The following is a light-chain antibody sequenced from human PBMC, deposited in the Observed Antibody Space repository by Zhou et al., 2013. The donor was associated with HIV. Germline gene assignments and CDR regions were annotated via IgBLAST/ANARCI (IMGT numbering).Light chain of an antibody. Sequence: DIQMTQSPSSLSASVGDRVNITCRASQSISNYLNWYQQKPGKAPKRLIYAASSLQSGVPSRFSGSGSGTEFTLTISSLQPEDIATYYCQQYDNLPLTFGGGTKVEIK. CDR2: AAS. CDR1: QSISNY. V-gene: IGKV1-17*01. CDR3: QQYDNLPLT. J-gene: IGKJ4*01.